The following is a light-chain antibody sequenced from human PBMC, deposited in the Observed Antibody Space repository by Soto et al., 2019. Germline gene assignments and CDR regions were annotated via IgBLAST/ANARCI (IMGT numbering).Light chain of an antibody. J-gene: IGKJ1*01. CDR1: QSVNSSY. CDR2: GAS. CDR3: QKSKT. V-gene: IGKV3-20*01. Sequence: EIVLTQSPGTLSLSPGERATLSCRASQSVNSSYLAWYQQKPGQAPRLLIYGASSRATGIPDRFSGSGSGKVFTLPIRRLERKDFAVNYCQKSKTFGQGTRVNIK.